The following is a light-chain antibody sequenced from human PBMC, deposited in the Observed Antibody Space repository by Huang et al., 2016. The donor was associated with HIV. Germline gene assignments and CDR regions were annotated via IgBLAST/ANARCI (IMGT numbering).Light chain of an antibody. CDR1: RSLLFASNSKNF. J-gene: IGKJ2*01. CDR3: QQFYNMPYT. Sequence: DILLTQSPDSLAVSLGERATLTCRSSRSLLFASNSKNFLAWYQQQPGQSPKLLMYMASVRDSGVPERFTGSGSGTEFTLTIASLQAEDVAVYYCQQFYNMPYTFGRGTRLEI. V-gene: IGKV4-1*01. CDR2: MAS.